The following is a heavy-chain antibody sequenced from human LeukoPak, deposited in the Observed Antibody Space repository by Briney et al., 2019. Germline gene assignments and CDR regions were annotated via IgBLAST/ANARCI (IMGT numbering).Heavy chain of an antibody. CDR2: INPNSGGT. CDR3: ARDRDISRSNWFDP. D-gene: IGHD2-2*01. CDR1: GYTFTGYY. J-gene: IGHJ5*02. V-gene: IGHV1-2*02. Sequence: ASVKVSGKASGYTFTGYYMHWVRQAPGQGLEWMGWINPNSGGTNYAQKFQGRVTMTRDTSISTAYMELSRLRSDDTAVYYCARDRDISRSNWFDPWGQGTLVTVSS.